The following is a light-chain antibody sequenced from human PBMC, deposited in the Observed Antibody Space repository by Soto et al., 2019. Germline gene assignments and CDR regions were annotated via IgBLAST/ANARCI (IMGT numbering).Light chain of an antibody. Sequence: ENVLTQSPGTLSFSPGERATLSCRASESVSSIYVAWYQQKPGQAPTLLIYGASTRATGIPARFSGSGSGTEFTLTISSLQSEDFAVYYCQQYNNWPRTFGQGTKVDIK. J-gene: IGKJ1*01. CDR1: ESVSSI. CDR2: GAS. V-gene: IGKV3D-15*01. CDR3: QQYNNWPRT.